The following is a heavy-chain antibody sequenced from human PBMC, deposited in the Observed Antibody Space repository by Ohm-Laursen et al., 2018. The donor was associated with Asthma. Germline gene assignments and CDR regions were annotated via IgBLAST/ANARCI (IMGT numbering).Heavy chain of an antibody. J-gene: IGHJ4*02. D-gene: IGHD1-1*01. V-gene: IGHV4-30-4*08. CDR1: GGSISSGSYY. CDR3: ARGPMHDYYFDN. CDR2: IYYSGST. Sequence: PSQTLSLTCIVSGGSISSGSYYWSWIRQHPGRGLERIGYIYYSGSTYYNPSLKSRVTISGDTSKNQFSLKLSFVTAADTAVYYCARGPMHDYYFDNWGQGTLVTVSS.